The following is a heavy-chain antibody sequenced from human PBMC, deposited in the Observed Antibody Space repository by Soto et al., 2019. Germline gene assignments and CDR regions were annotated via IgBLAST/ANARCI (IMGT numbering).Heavy chain of an antibody. V-gene: IGHV4-59*01. D-gene: IGHD3-10*01. CDR1: GGSISSYY. J-gene: IGHJ3*02. Sequence: QVQLQESGPGLVKPSETLSLTCTVSGGSISSYYWSWIRQPPGKGLEWIGYIYYSGSTNYNPSLKSRAAISVDTSKTQFSLMLSSVTAADTAVYYCARVWGGAFDIWGQGTMVTVSS. CDR2: IYYSGST. CDR3: ARVWGGAFDI.